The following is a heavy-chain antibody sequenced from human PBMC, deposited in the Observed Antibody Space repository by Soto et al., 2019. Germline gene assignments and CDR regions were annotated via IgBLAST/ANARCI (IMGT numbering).Heavy chain of an antibody. Sequence: QVQLVESGGGVVQPGRSLRLSCAASGFTFSSYAMHWVRQAPGKGLEWVAVISYDGSNKYYADSVKGRFTISRDNSKNTLYLQMNSLRAEDTAVYYCAGADRVGLGRFDPWGQGTLVTVSS. CDR1: GFTFSSYA. V-gene: IGHV3-30-3*01. CDR2: ISYDGSNK. CDR3: AGADRVGLGRFDP. D-gene: IGHD1-26*01. J-gene: IGHJ5*02.